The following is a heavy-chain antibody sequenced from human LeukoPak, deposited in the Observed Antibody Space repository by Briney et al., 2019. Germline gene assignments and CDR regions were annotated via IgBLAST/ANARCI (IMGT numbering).Heavy chain of an antibody. Sequence: PSETLSLTCAVYGGSFSGYYWSWIRQPPGKGLEWIGEINHSGSTNYNPSLKSRVTISVDTSKNQFSLKLSSVTAADTAVYYCARRKSQWLARGFGGKYNWFDPWGQGTLVTVSS. CDR2: INHSGST. CDR1: GGSFSGYY. D-gene: IGHD6-19*01. CDR3: ARRKSQWLARGFGGKYNWFDP. V-gene: IGHV4-34*01. J-gene: IGHJ5*02.